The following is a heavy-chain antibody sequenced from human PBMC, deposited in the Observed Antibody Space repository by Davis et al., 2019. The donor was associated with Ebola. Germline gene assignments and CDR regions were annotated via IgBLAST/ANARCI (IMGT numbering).Heavy chain of an antibody. J-gene: IGHJ4*02. CDR3: ARGPSTGNSFSY. D-gene: IGHD6-13*01. Sequence: GESLKISCAASGFTFSSYGMSWVRQAPGNGLEWVSVTYSGGSTYYADSVKGRFTISRDNAKNSLYLQMNSLRAEDTAVYYCARGPSTGNSFSYWGQGTLVTVSS. CDR1: GFTFSSYG. V-gene: IGHV3-66*01. CDR2: TYSGGST.